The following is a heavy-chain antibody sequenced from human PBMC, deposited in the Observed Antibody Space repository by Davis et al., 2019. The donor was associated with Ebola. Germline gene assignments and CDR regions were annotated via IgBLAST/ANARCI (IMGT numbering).Heavy chain of an antibody. Sequence: ASVKVSCKASGYTFTSYAMHWVRQAPGQRLEWMGWINPNSGGTNYAQKFQGWVTMTRDTSISTAYMELSRLRSDDTAVYYCAREGCSSTSCYGWFDPWGQGTLVTVSS. V-gene: IGHV1-2*04. CDR2: INPNSGGT. CDR3: AREGCSSTSCYGWFDP. D-gene: IGHD2-2*01. J-gene: IGHJ5*02. CDR1: GYTFTSYA.